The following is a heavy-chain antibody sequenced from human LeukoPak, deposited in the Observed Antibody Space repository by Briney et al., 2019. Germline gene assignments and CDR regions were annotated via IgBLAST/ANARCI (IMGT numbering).Heavy chain of an antibody. CDR2: IYYSGST. CDR3: ARVGLVTSPLDY. D-gene: IGHD4-23*01. CDR1: GGSISGSSYY. J-gene: IGHJ4*02. Sequence: SETLSLTCTVSGGSISGSSYYWGWIRQPPGKGLEWIGSIYYSGSTYYNPSLKSRVTISVDTSKNQFSLKLSSVTAADTAVYYCARVGLVTSPLDYWGQGTLVTVSP. V-gene: IGHV4-39*07.